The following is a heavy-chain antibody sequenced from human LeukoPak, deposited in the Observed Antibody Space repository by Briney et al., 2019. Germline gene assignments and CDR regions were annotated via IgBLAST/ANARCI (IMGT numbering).Heavy chain of an antibody. V-gene: IGHV3-21*01. CDR3: ARGSIWQQLGPFGY. CDR2: ISSSSSYI. D-gene: IGHD6-13*01. CDR1: GFTFSSYS. Sequence: GGSLRLSCAASGFTFSSYSMNWVRQAPGKGLEWVSSISSSSSYIYYADSVKGRFTISRDNAKNSLYLQMNSLRAEDTAVYYCARGSIWQQLGPFGYWGQGTLVTVSS. J-gene: IGHJ4*02.